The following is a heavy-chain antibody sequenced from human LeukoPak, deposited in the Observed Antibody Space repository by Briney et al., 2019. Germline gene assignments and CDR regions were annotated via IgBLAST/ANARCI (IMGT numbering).Heavy chain of an antibody. CDR1: GFTFSTYT. CDR2: IKQDGSEK. CDR3: ARESLLAYGSGSYYAFDY. J-gene: IGHJ4*02. V-gene: IGHV3-7*01. Sequence: GGSLRLSCAASGFTFSTYTMNWVRQAPGKGLEWVANIKQDGSEKYYVDSVKGRFTISRDNANNSLYLQMNSLRAEDTAVYYCARESLLAYGSGSYYAFDYWGQGTLVTVSS. D-gene: IGHD3-10*01.